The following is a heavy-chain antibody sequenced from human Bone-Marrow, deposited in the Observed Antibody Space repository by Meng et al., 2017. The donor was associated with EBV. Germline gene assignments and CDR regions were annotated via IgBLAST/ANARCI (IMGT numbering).Heavy chain of an antibody. D-gene: IGHD3-10*01. Sequence: QVEVVLSGAEGKKPGSSVKVACWTSGGTLNSDAVSWVRQAPGQGLEWMGGLIPMSGAPHYAQKFQGRVTITADESTSTHYMDLSNLRSDDTAMYYCASESGRGFTPDYWGQGTLVTVSS. CDR3: ASESGRGFTPDY. CDR1: GGTLNSDA. V-gene: IGHV1-69*01. CDR2: LIPMSGAP. J-gene: IGHJ4*02.